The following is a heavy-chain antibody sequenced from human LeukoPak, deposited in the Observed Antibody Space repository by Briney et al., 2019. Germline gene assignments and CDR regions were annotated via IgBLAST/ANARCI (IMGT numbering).Heavy chain of an antibody. D-gene: IGHD6-19*01. CDR3: ARDAQWLVPEGYYYYMDV. CDR2: ISSRSSYI. CDR1: GFTFSRYN. J-gene: IGHJ6*03. V-gene: IGHV3-21*01. Sequence: GGSLRLSCAGSGFTFSRYNMNWFHQAPGKGLERVSSISSRSSYIFYADSVKGRFTISRDNAKNSLYLQMNSLGAEDTAVYYCARDAQWLVPEGYYYYMDVWGKGTTVTVS.